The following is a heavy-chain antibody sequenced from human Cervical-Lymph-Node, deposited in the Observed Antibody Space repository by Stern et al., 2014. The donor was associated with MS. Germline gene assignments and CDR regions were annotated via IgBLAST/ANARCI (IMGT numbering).Heavy chain of an antibody. CDR3: TRALRIADRPSPGGHWFDP. CDR2: INPKSGGT. V-gene: IGHV1-2*02. J-gene: IGHJ5*02. Sequence: VQLVEPGAEVEKPGASVKVSCKASGYIFTDYYLHWVRQAPGQGLEWMGRINPKSGGTSYAQSFQGRVTLTRDTSITTAYMDLSRLTSDDTAVYYCTRALRIADRPSPGGHWFDPWGQGTLVIVSS. D-gene: IGHD6-6*01. CDR1: GYIFTDYY.